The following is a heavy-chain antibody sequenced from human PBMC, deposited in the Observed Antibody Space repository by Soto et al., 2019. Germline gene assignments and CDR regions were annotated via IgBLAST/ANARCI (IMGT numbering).Heavy chain of an antibody. D-gene: IGHD6-19*01. CDR2: INPNSGGT. V-gene: IGHV1-2*02. J-gene: IGHJ5*02. CDR3: ARIIRYSSPLGLWLDP. Sequence: ASVKVSCKASGYIFTDYYIHWVRQASGQGLEWMGWINPNSGGTNYAQKFQGRVTMTRDTSISTAYMELNRLTSDDTAVFYCARIIRYSSPLGLWLDPWGQGTLVTVSS. CDR1: GYIFTDYY.